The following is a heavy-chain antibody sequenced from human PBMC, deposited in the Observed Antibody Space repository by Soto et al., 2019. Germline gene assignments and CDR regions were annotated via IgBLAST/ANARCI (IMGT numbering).Heavy chain of an antibody. CDR1: GGSISSGGYY. CDR2: IYYSGST. D-gene: IGHD3-22*01. V-gene: IGHV4-31*03. J-gene: IGHJ4*02. CDR3: TRDRRGDYDSSGYYPRYFDY. Sequence: SETLSLTCTVSGGSISSGGYYWSWIRQHPGKGLEWIGYIYYSGSTYYNPSLKSRVTISVDTSKNQFSLKLSSVTAADTAVYYCTRDRRGDYDSSGYYPRYFDYWGQGTLVTVSS.